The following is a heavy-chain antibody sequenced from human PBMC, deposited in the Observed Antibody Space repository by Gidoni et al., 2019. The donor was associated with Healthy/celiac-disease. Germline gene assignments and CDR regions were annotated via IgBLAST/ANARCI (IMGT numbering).Heavy chain of an antibody. CDR3: ASWIQLWLGGMDV. D-gene: IGHD5-18*01. CDR1: GFTFSSYS. Sequence: EVQLVESGGGLVKPGGSLRLSCAASGFTFSSYSMNWVRQAPGKGLEWVSSISSSSSYIYYADSVKGRFTISRANAKNSLYLQMNSLRAEDTAVYYCASWIQLWLGGMDVWGQGTTVTVSS. V-gene: IGHV3-21*01. CDR2: ISSSSSYI. J-gene: IGHJ6*02.